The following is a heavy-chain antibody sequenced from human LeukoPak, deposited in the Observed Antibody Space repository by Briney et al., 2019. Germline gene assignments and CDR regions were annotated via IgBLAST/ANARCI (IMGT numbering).Heavy chain of an antibody. Sequence: SETLSLTCTVSGASISIFYWSWIRQPPGKGLEWIGYSYYSGSINYNPSLKSRVTISVDTSKNQFSLRLRSVTAADTAVYYCARHEGSTFGGVSDYYMDVWGKGTTVTVSS. CDR1: GASISIFY. CDR3: ARHEGSTFGGVSDYYMDV. V-gene: IGHV4-59*08. J-gene: IGHJ6*03. D-gene: IGHD3-16*01. CDR2: SYYSGSI.